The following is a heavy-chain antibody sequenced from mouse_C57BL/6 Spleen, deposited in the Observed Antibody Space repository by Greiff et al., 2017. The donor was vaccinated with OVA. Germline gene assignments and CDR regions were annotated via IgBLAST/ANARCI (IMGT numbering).Heavy chain of an antibody. CDR1: GYTFTSYW. J-gene: IGHJ2*01. Sequence: QVQLQQSGTELVKPGASVKLSCKASGYTFTSYWMHWVKQRPGPGLEWIGNINPSNGGTNYNEKFKSKATLTVDKSSSTAYMQLISLTSEDSAVYYCARWGITTVVADYFDYWGQGTTLTVSS. V-gene: IGHV1-53*01. CDR2: INPSNGGT. D-gene: IGHD1-1*01. CDR3: ARWGITTVVADYFDY.